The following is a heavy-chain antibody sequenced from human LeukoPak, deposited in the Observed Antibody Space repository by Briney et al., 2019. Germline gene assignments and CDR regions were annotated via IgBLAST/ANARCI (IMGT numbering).Heavy chain of an antibody. D-gene: IGHD4-17*01. CDR1: GFTFSSYA. Sequence: LRLSCAASGFTFSSYAMHWVRQPPGKGLEWIGEINHSGSTNYNPSLKSRVTISVDTSKNQFSLKLSSVTAADTAVYYCASGPYGDYANYYMDVWGKGTTVTVSS. CDR3: ASGPYGDYANYYMDV. V-gene: IGHV4-34*01. CDR2: INHSGST. J-gene: IGHJ6*03.